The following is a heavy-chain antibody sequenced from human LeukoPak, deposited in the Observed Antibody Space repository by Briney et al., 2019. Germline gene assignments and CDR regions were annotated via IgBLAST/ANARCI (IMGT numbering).Heavy chain of an antibody. CDR1: GGSISSYY. J-gene: IGHJ6*03. CDR3: ARESHDNYYYYMDV. CDR2: IYYSGST. D-gene: IGHD1-1*01. Sequence: SETLSLTCTVSGGSISSYYWSWIRQPAEKGLEWIGYIYYSGSTNYNPSLKSRVTISVDTSKNQFSLKLSSVTAADTAVYYCARESHDNYYYYMDVWGKGTTVTVSS. V-gene: IGHV4-59*01.